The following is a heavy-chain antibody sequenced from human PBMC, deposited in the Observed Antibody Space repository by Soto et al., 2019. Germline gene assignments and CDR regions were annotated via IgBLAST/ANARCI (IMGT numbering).Heavy chain of an antibody. D-gene: IGHD3-22*01. CDR3: TRYHYVSRGYYVY. CDR2: IRGESNGGTA. CDR1: GFNFANYA. V-gene: IGHV3-49*04. Sequence: PGGSLRLSCTGSGFNFANYALTWVRQAPGKGLEWVGYIRGESNGGTADYAASLKGRITISRDDSKSIAYLEINSLQNEDTAVYYCTRYHYVSRGYYVYWGQGTLVTVSS. J-gene: IGHJ4*02.